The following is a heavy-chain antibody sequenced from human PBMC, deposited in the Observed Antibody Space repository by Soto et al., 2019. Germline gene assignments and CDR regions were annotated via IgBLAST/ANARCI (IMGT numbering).Heavy chain of an antibody. V-gene: IGHV3-7*01. CDR3: ARSFEAAFDY. Sequence: EVQLVESGGGLVQPGGSLRLSCAASGFTSSSHWMAWVRQVPGKGLEWVANIKQDGNEKYYVDSVKGRFTTSRDNAKNSLYLQMNSLRAEDTAVYYCARSFEAAFDYWGQGTLVTVSS. CDR2: IKQDGNEK. J-gene: IGHJ4*02. D-gene: IGHD6-13*01. CDR1: GFTSSSHW.